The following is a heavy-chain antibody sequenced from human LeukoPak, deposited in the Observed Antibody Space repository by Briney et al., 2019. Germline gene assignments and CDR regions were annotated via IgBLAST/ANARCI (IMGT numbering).Heavy chain of an antibody. CDR3: ARGLGYGSGRAFYYYYYMDV. Sequence: ASVKVSCKASGYTFTSYDINWVRQATGQGLEWMGWMNPNSGDTDYAQKFQGRVTMTRNTSISTAYMELSSLRSEDTAVYCCARGLGYGSGRAFYYYYYMDVWGNGTTVTISS. J-gene: IGHJ6*03. D-gene: IGHD3-10*01. CDR2: MNPNSGDT. CDR1: GYTFTSYD. V-gene: IGHV1-8*01.